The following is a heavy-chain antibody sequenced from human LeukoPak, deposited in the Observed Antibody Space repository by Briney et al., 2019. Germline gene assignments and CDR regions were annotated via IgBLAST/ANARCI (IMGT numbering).Heavy chain of an antibody. D-gene: IGHD5-12*01. CDR3: ASPTKQDTVADQYSGAIRNCYGLDV. CDR1: GYTFSSYD. J-gene: IGHJ6*02. V-gene: IGHV1-8*01. CDR2: MNPNSGNT. Sequence: ASVKVSCKASGYTFSSYDINWVRQAPGEGLEWMVWMNPNSGNTGSAQKFHGRVTMTRHNYISTAYMELSSLRSEDTAVYYCASPTKQDTVADQYSGAIRNCYGLDVWGQGTTVTVSS.